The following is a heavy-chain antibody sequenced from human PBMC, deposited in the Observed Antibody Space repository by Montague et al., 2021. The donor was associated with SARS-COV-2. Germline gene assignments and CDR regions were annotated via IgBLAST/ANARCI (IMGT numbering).Heavy chain of an antibody. D-gene: IGHD1-1*01. J-gene: IGHJ4*02. CDR3: ARVQTGSFDF. CDR1: GYTLSNYG. CDR2: ISAHTGTT. V-gene: IGHV1-18*01. Sequence: SVKVSCKASGYTLSNYGISWMRQGPGQRPEWMGWISAHTGTTAYAQRLQGRITLTADRSTNTAYMELRGLTSDDTALYYCARVQTGSFDFWGQGTLVTVSS.